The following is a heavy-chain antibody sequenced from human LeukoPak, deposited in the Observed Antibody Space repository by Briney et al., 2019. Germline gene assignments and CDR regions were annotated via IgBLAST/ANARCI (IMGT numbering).Heavy chain of an antibody. CDR3: AISAAAAGTE. D-gene: IGHD6-13*01. CDR1: GFTFTYYW. J-gene: IGHJ4*02. V-gene: IGHV3-7*03. Sequence: GGSLRLSCAASGFTFTYYWMSWVRQAPGKGLDWVANINEDGSVKHYVDSVKGRFTVSRDNAKNSVYLHMNSLRAEDTAVYFCAISAAAAGTEWGQGILVTVSS. CDR2: INEDGSVK.